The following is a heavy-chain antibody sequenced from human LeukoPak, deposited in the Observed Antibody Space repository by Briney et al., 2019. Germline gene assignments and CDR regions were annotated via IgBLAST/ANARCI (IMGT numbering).Heavy chain of an antibody. CDR1: DGPISTYY. Sequence: SETLSLTCTVSDGPISTYYWSWIRQPPGKGLEWIGYIYYTGSTNYNPSLKSRVTISVDTSKNQFSLKLSSVTAADTAMYYCARASSGYSLFDYWGQGTLVTVSS. V-gene: IGHV4-59*01. D-gene: IGHD3-22*01. J-gene: IGHJ4*02. CDR2: IYYTGST. CDR3: ARASSGYSLFDY.